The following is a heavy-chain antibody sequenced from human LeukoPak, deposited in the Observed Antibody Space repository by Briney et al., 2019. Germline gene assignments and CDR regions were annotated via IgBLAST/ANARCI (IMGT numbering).Heavy chain of an antibody. CDR1: GYTFTGYY. CDR2: INPNSGGT. V-gene: IGHV1-2*04. Sequence: ASVKVSCKASGYTFTGYYMHWVRQAPGQGLEWMGWINPNSGGTNYAQKFQGWVTMTRDTSISTAYMELSRLRSDDTAVYYCAMAFSSGYQMDVWGQGTTVTVSS. D-gene: IGHD3-22*01. J-gene: IGHJ6*02. CDR3: AMAFSSGYQMDV.